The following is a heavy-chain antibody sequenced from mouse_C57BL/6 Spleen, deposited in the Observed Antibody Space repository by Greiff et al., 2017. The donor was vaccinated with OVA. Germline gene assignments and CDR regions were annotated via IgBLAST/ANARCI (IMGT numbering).Heavy chain of an antibody. Sequence: EVMLVESGGGLVKPGGSLKLSCAASGFTFSDYGMHWVRQAPEKGLEWVAYISSGSSTIYYADTVKGRFTITRDNAKNTLFLQMTSLRSEDTAMYYCANWVFDYWGQGTTLTVSS. D-gene: IGHD4-1*01. CDR1: GFTFSDYG. CDR2: ISSGSSTI. V-gene: IGHV5-17*01. J-gene: IGHJ2*01. CDR3: ANWVFDY.